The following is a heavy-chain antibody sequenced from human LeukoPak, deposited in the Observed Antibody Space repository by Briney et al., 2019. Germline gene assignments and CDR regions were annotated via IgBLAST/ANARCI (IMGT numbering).Heavy chain of an antibody. V-gene: IGHV3-48*03. J-gene: IGHJ4*02. CDR2: ISSSGSTI. Sequence: GGSLRLSCAASGFAFSSYEMNWVRQAPGKGLEWVSYISSSGSTIYYADSVMGRFTISRDNAKNSLYLQMNSLRAEDTAVYYCARSIAVAGTDDYWGQGTLVTVSS. CDR3: ARSIAVAGTDDY. CDR1: GFAFSSYE. D-gene: IGHD6-19*01.